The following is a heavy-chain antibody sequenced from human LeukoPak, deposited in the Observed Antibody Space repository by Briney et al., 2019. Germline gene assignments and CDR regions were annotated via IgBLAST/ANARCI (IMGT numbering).Heavy chain of an antibody. CDR1: GGSFSGYY. CDR2: INHSGST. Sequence: PSETLSLTCAVYGGSFSGYYRSWIRQPPGKGLEWIGEINHSGSTNYNPSLKSRVTISVDTSKNQFSLKLSSVTAADTAVYYCARGLMAPGFDYWGQGTLVTVSS. D-gene: IGHD1-1*01. V-gene: IGHV4-34*01. CDR3: ARGLMAPGFDY. J-gene: IGHJ4*02.